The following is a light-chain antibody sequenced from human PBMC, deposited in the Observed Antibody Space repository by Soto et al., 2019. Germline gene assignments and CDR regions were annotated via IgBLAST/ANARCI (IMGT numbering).Light chain of an antibody. Sequence: DIQMTQSPTSLSASVGGRVTITCRASQGIRNFVAWYQQKLGKAPKLLIYAASTLQSGVPSRFSGGGSGTDFTLTINSLQPEDVATYSCQKYSSVPVFGPGTKVEIK. CDR1: QGIRNF. V-gene: IGKV1-27*01. CDR3: QKYSSVPV. CDR2: AAS. J-gene: IGKJ3*01.